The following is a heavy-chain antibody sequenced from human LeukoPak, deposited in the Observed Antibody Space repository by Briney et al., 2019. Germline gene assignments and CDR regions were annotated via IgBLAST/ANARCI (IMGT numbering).Heavy chain of an antibody. CDR3: AKGLREYDFWSGYAT. J-gene: IGHJ5*02. CDR1: GFTFSSYA. V-gene: IGHV3-23*01. D-gene: IGHD3-3*01. Sequence: GGSLRLSCAASGFTFSSYAMMWVRQAPGKGLDGVSTISVSGGSPNYADSVKGRFTISRDNSKNTLFLQMNSLRAEDTALYYCAKGLREYDFWSGYATWGQGTLVTVSS. CDR2: ISVSGGSP.